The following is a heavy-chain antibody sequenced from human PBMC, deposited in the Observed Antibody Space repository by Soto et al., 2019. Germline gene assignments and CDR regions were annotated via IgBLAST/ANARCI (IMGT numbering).Heavy chain of an antibody. CDR2: IYYSGST. D-gene: IGHD6-19*01. CDR1: GGSISSSSYY. V-gene: IGHV4-39*01. J-gene: IGHJ4*02. Sequence: PSETLSLTCTVSGGSISSSSYYWGWIRQPPGKGLEWIGSIYYSGSTYYNPSLKSRVTISVDTSKNQFSLKLSSVTAADTAVYYCARAPHSGIFDYWGQGTLVTVSS. CDR3: ARAPHSGIFDY.